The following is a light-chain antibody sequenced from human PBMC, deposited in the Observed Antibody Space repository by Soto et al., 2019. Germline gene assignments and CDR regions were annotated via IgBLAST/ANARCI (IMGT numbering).Light chain of an antibody. CDR3: QQYNDNWPT. J-gene: IGKJ1*01. CDR1: QSVRTN. V-gene: IGKV3-15*01. CDR2: GAS. Sequence: DIVLTQSPGTLSLSPGERYTLSCRASQSVRTNLAWYQHKPGQSPRLLIYGASNRATGFTARFSASGSGTEFTLTINGLQSEDFAVYYCQQYNDNWPTFGQGTQVDIK.